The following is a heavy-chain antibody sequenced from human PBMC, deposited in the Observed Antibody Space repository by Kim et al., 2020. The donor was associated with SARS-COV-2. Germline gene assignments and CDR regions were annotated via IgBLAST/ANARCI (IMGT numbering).Heavy chain of an antibody. J-gene: IGHJ5*02. CDR3: AKTHAYSSGWYPAGIPWFDP. D-gene: IGHD6-19*01. Sequence: GGSLRLSCAASGFTFSSYAMSWVRQAPGKGLEWVSAISGSGGSTYYADSVKGRFTISRDNSKNTLYLQMNSLRAEDTAVYYCAKTHAYSSGWYPAGIPWFDPWGQGTLVTVSS. CDR2: ISGSGGST. V-gene: IGHV3-23*01. CDR1: GFTFSSYA.